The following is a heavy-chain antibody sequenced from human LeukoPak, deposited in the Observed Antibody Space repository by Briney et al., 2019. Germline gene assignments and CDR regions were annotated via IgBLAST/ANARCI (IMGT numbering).Heavy chain of an antibody. Sequence: GGSLRLSCAASGFTFSSYWMSWVRQAPGKGLEWVASIKQDGSEKYYVDSVKGRFTISRDNAKNSLYLQMNSLRAEDTAVYYCARFVSSGWYNYYYYYMDVWGKGTTLTVSS. J-gene: IGHJ6*03. D-gene: IGHD6-19*01. V-gene: IGHV3-7*01. CDR2: IKQDGSEK. CDR1: GFTFSSYW. CDR3: ARFVSSGWYNYYYYYMDV.